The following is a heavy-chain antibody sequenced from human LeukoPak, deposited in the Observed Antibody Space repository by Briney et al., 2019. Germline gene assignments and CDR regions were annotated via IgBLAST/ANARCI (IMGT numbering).Heavy chain of an antibody. CDR3: ARAPDPSDSSGYCPVY. J-gene: IGHJ4*02. V-gene: IGHV1-46*01. CDR2: INPSGGST. CDR1: GYTSTSYY. Sequence: ASVKVSCKASGYTSTSYYMHWVRQAPGQGLEWMGIINPSGGSTSYAQKFQGRVTMTRDTSTSTVYMELSSLRSEDTAVYYCARAPDPSDSSGYCPVYWGRGTLVTVSS. D-gene: IGHD3-22*01.